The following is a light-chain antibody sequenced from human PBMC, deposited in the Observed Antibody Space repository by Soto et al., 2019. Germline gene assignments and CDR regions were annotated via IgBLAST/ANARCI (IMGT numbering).Light chain of an antibody. CDR3: QQHNNWPST. CDR2: GAS. CDR1: QIVTNN. Sequence: EIVMTQSPATLSVSPGERATLSCRASQIVTNNLAWYQQKPGQTPRLLIYGASSRATGIPARFSGSGPGTEFTLTISSLQSEDFAVYYCQQHNNWPSTFGQGTKVDIK. J-gene: IGKJ1*01. V-gene: IGKV3-15*01.